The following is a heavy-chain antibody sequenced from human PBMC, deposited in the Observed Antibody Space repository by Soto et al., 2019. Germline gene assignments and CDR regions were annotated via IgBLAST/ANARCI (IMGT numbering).Heavy chain of an antibody. CDR3: AKESYCSSTSCYAPAEYFQH. Sequence: GGSLRLSCAASGFTFSSYAMSWVRQAPGKGLEWVSAISGSGGSTYYADSVKGRFTISRDNSKNTLYLQMNSLRAEDTAVYYCAKESYCSSTSCYAPAEYFQHWGQGTLVTVSS. V-gene: IGHV3-23*01. J-gene: IGHJ1*01. CDR1: GFTFSSYA. CDR2: ISGSGGST. D-gene: IGHD2-2*01.